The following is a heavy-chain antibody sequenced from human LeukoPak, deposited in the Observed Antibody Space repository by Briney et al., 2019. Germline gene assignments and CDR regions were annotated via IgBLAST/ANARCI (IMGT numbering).Heavy chain of an antibody. CDR3: ARATRTRTTVTPNFDY. J-gene: IGHJ4*02. CDR2: IYTSGST. CDR1: GGSISSGSYY. V-gene: IGHV4-61*02. D-gene: IGHD4-11*01. Sequence: TLSLTCTVSGGSISSGSYYWSWIRQPAGKGLEWIGRIYTSGSTNYNPSLKSRVTISVDTSKNQFSLKLSSVTAADTAVYYCARATRTRTTVTPNFDYWGQGTLVTVSS.